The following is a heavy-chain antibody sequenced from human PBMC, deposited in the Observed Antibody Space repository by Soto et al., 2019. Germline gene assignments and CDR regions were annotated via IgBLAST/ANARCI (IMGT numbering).Heavy chain of an antibody. CDR3: VGGSGWVMDY. V-gene: IGHV3-7*03. D-gene: IGHD6-19*01. J-gene: IGHJ4*02. CDR2: VKQDGSEQ. CDR1: GFIFSSYW. Sequence: VQLVESGGGLVQPGGSLRLSCSASGFIFSSYWMTWVRHAPGKGREWVANVKQDGSEQHYVDSVKGRFTISRDNVKNSLFLQMNSLRAEDTAVYYCVGGSGWVMDYWGQGTLVPVSS.